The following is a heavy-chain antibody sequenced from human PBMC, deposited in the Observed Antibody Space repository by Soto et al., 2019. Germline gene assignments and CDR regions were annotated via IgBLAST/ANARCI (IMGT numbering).Heavy chain of an antibody. D-gene: IGHD3-9*01. Sequence: GGSLRLSCAASGFTFSSYGMHWVRQAPGRGLEWVAVIWYDGSNKYYADSVKGRFTISRDNSKNTLYLQMNSLRAEDTAVYYCARDRGDKLRYFDWLFYYWGQGTLVTVSS. CDR3: ARDRGDKLRYFDWLFYY. J-gene: IGHJ4*02. CDR2: IWYDGSNK. CDR1: GFTFSSYG. V-gene: IGHV3-33*01.